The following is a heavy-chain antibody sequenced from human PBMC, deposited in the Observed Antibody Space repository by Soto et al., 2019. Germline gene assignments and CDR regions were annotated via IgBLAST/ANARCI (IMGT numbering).Heavy chain of an antibody. J-gene: IGHJ5*02. D-gene: IGHD4-17*01. CDR3: ARGLGVTSNCFDP. CDR1: GSSRSSYY. V-gene: IGHV4-59*01. CDR2: IYYSGST. Sequence: SESLSLNCTVSGSSRSSYYWSWIRQPPGKGLGCIGYIYYSGSTNYNPSLKSRVTISVDTSKNQFSLKLSSVTAADTAVYYCARGLGVTSNCFDPWGQGTLVTVS.